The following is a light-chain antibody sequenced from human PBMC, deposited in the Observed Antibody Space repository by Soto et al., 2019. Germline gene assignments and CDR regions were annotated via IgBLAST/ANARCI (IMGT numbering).Light chain of an antibody. V-gene: IGKV3-11*01. Sequence: IVLTQSPVSLSLSPGERATLSCRASQSVSSNLAWYQQKPGQAPRLLIYNASNRATGIPARFSGSGSGTDFTLTISSLEPEDFAVYYCQQRSNWWTFGQGTKVDIK. J-gene: IGKJ1*01. CDR2: NAS. CDR1: QSVSSN. CDR3: QQRSNWWT.